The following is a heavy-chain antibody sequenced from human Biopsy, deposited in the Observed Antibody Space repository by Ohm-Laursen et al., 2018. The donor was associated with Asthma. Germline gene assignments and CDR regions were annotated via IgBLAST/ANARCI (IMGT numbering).Heavy chain of an antibody. CDR3: GRERSYMVDY. D-gene: IGHD3-10*01. CDR2: IWFDGSNK. Sequence: SLRLSCTASGFTFGNYGLHWVRQAPGKGLEWVADIWFDGSNKHYADSVKGRFTISRDNSKNTLYLQMNNLRAEDTALYYCGRERSYMVDYWGQGTLVIVSS. J-gene: IGHJ4*02. V-gene: IGHV3-33*01. CDR1: GFTFGNYG.